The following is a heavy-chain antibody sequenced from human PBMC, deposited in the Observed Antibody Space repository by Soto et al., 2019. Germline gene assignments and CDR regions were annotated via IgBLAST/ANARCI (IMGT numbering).Heavy chain of an antibody. D-gene: IGHD2-2*01. Sequence: SGPTLVNPTQTLTLTCTFSGFSLSTSGMCVSWIRQPPGKALEWLALIDWDDDKYYSTSLKTRLTISKDTSKNRVVLTMTNMDPVDTATYYCARMKVPAASFYYYYYGMDVWGQGSKVTVS. J-gene: IGHJ6*02. CDR1: GFSLSTSGMC. CDR2: IDWDDDK. V-gene: IGHV2-70*01. CDR3: ARMKVPAASFYYYYYGMDV.